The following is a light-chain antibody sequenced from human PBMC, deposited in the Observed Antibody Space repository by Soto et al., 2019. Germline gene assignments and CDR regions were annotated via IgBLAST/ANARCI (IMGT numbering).Light chain of an antibody. V-gene: IGLV1-40*01. CDR3: QSYDTSLSGRV. CDR2: GNN. Sequence: QSVLTQPPSVSGAPGQRVTVSCAGNSSNIGAGYDVHWYQQLPGTAPKLLIYGNNNRASGVPDRFSGSKSGTSASLATTGLQAEDEADYYCQSYDTSLSGRVFGGGTKLAVL. CDR1: SSNIGAGYD. J-gene: IGLJ3*02.